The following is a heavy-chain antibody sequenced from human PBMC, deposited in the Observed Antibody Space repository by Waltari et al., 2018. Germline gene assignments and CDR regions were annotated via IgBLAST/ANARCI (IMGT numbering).Heavy chain of an antibody. CDR1: GGPISSSRYY. Sequence: QLQLQASGPGLVKPSETLSLTCTVSGGPISSSRYYWCWIRQPPGKGLEWIGSIYYSGSTYYNPSLKSRVTISVDTSKNQFALKLSSVTAADTAVYYCARVGHGSVYWGQGTLVTVSS. CDR2: IYYSGST. D-gene: IGHD2-15*01. V-gene: IGHV4-39*07. J-gene: IGHJ4*02. CDR3: ARVGHGSVY.